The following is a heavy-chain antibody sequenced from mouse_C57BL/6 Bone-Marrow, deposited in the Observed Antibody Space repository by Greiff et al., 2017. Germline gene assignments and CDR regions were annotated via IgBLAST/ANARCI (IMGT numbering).Heavy chain of an antibody. D-gene: IGHD2-3*01. CDR1: GYTFTSYW. CDR2: IYPGNSDT. CDR3: ASYDGYFNFDY. Sequence: EVQLQQSGTVLARPGASVKMSCKTSGYTFTSYWMHWVKQRPGQGLEWIGAIYPGNSDTSYNQKFKGKAKLTAVTSASTAYMELSSLTNEDSAVYYCASYDGYFNFDYWGQGTTLTVSS. V-gene: IGHV1-5*01. J-gene: IGHJ2*01.